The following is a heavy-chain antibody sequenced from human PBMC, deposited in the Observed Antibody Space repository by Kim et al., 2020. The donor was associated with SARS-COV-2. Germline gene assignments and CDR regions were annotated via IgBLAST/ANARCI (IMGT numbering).Heavy chain of an antibody. D-gene: IGHD1-7*01. V-gene: IGHV3-73*01. J-gene: IGHJ3*02. CDR1: GFTFSDSA. Sequence: GGSLRLSCGASGFTFSDSAMHWVRRASGKGLEWLGRISSKGNDYATAYSASVRGRFTISRDDSRNTAHMQMKSPKTEDMAVYYCTGDAGTSLAFWDAFD. CDR3: TGDAGTSLAFWDAFD. CDR2: ISSKGNDYAT.